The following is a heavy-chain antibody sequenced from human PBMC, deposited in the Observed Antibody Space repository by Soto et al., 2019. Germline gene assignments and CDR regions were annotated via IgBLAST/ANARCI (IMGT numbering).Heavy chain of an antibody. D-gene: IGHD3-3*01. V-gene: IGHV1-69*12. J-gene: IGHJ3*02. CDR1: GGTFSSYA. CDR3: ARVMVIFGVVIHAFDT. Sequence: QVQLVQSGAEVKKPGSSVKVSCKASGGTFSSYAISWVRQAPGQGLEWMGGIIPIFGTANYAQNLQGRVTITADESTSTAYMELSSLRSEDTAVYYCARVMVIFGVVIHAFDTRGQGTMVTVSS. CDR2: IIPIFGTA.